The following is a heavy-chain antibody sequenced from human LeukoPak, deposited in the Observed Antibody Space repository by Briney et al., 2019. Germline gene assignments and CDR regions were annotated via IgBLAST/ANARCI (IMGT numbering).Heavy chain of an antibody. D-gene: IGHD6-13*01. V-gene: IGHV3-48*02. Sequence: GGSLRLSCAASGFTFSSYSMNWVRQAPGKGLEWVSYISSSSSTIYYADSVKGRFTISRDNAKNPLYLQMNSLRDEDTAVYYCARERQLVLAYCYGMDVWGQGTTVTVSS. CDR3: ARERQLVLAYCYGMDV. CDR2: ISSSSSTI. CDR1: GFTFSSYS. J-gene: IGHJ6*02.